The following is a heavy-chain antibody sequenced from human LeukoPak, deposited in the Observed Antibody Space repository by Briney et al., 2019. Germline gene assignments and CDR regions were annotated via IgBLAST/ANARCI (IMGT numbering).Heavy chain of an antibody. V-gene: IGHV3-23*01. CDR1: GFPVSSNY. CDR2: ISGSGGST. D-gene: IGHD3-10*01. CDR3: AKDWFLDY. J-gene: IGHJ4*02. Sequence: GGSLRLSCAASGFPVSSNYMSWVRQAPGKGLEWVSAISGSGGSTYYADSVKGRFTISRDNSKNTLYLQMNSLRAEDTAVYYCAKDWFLDYWGQGTLVTVSS.